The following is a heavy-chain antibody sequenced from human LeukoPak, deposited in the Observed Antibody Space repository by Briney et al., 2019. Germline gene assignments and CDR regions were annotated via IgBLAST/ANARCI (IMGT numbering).Heavy chain of an antibody. J-gene: IGHJ4*02. V-gene: IGHV3-11*01. CDR2: ITTSGSTI. Sequence: GGSLRLSCAASGFTFSDYYMSWIRQAPGKGLEWVSYITTSGSTIYYADSVKGRFTTSRDNAKNSLYLQMNSLRAEDTAVYYCAKDRGSWITANGYWGQGTLVTVSS. CDR1: GFTFSDYY. CDR3: AKDRGSWITANGY. D-gene: IGHD5-18*01.